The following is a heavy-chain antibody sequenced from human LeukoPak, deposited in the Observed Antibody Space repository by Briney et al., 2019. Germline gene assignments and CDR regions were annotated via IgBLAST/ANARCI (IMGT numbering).Heavy chain of an antibody. D-gene: IGHD3/OR15-3a*01. V-gene: IGHV3-23*01. CDR3: AKRDSKSFDH. J-gene: IGHJ4*02. CDR1: GFTFSSYA. CDR2: ITGSGGSA. Sequence: GGSLRLSCAASGFTFSSYAMSWVRQAPGKGLEWVSVITGSGGSAYYADSVKGRFTISRDNSKNTVYLQMNSLRAEDTAVYYCAKRDSKSFDHWGQGTLVTVSS.